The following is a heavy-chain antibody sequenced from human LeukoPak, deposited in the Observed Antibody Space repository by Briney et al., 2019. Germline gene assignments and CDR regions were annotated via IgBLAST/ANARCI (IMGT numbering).Heavy chain of an antibody. CDR1: GFTFSSYS. V-gene: IGHV3-21*03. D-gene: IGHD3-9*01. Sequence: GGSLRLSCAASGFTFSSYSMNWVRQAPGKGLEWVSSISSSSSYIYYADSVKGRFTISRDNAKNSLYLQMNSLRAEDTAVYYCTKHYDILTGSNYYYYYYYMDVWGKGTTVTVSS. J-gene: IGHJ6*03. CDR3: TKHYDILTGSNYYYYYYYMDV. CDR2: ISSSSSYI.